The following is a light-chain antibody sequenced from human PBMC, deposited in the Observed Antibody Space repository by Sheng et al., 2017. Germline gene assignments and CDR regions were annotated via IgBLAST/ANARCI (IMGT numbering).Light chain of an antibody. CDR1: QDVGTW. CDR3: QQYNHYPLS. CDR2: GAS. Sequence: DIQMTQSPSSLSAFVGETVTVTCRASQDVGTWLAWYHQQPGKAPKCLIYGASNLQDGVPSRFSASGSGTDFTFIITNLQSEDSGTYYCQQYNHYPLSFAGGTEGGDQT. J-gene: IGKJ4*01. V-gene: IGKV1D-16*01.